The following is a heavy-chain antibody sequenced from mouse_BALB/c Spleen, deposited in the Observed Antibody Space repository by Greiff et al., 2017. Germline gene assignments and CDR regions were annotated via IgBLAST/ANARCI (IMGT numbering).Heavy chain of an antibody. CDR1: GYSFTDYN. D-gene: IGHD1-1*01. J-gene: IGHJ4*01. V-gene: IGHV1S135*01. CDR2: IDPYNGGT. Sequence: VQLQQSGPELVKPGASVKVSCKASGYSFTDYNMYWVKQSHGKSLEWIGYIDPYNGGTSYNQKFKGKATLTVDKSSSTAFMHLNSLTSEDSAVYYCASYYYGSSPYYYAMDYWGQGTSVTVSS. CDR3: ASYYYGSSPYYYAMDY.